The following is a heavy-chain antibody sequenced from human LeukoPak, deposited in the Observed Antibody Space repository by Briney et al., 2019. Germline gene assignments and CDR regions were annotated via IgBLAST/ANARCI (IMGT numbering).Heavy chain of an antibody. V-gene: IGHV1-2*02. Sequence: ASVKVSCKASGYTFTDYYMHWVRQAPGQGLEWMGWINPNSGGTNYAQKFQGRVTMTRDTSISTAYMELSRLRSDDTAVYYCARDYHSSSWYGKPYNWFDPWGQGTLVTVSS. CDR3: ARDYHSSSWYGKPYNWFDP. J-gene: IGHJ5*02. CDR1: GYTFTDYY. CDR2: INPNSGGT. D-gene: IGHD6-13*01.